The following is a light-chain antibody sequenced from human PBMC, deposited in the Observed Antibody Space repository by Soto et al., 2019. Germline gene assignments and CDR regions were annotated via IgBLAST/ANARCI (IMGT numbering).Light chain of an antibody. J-gene: IGKJ1*01. Sequence: DIQMTQSPSTLSASAGDRVTITCRASQSISSWLAWYQQKPGKAPNLLIYKSSSLQSGVPSRFSGSGSGTEFTLTISSLQPDDCGTYYCQQYNDKWTFGQGTKVEIK. V-gene: IGKV1-5*03. CDR2: KSS. CDR1: QSISSW. CDR3: QQYNDKWT.